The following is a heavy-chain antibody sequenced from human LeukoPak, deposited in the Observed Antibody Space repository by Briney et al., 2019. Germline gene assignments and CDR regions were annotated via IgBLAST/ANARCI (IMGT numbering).Heavy chain of an antibody. CDR3: ARDAIITYGSGSPNWFGP. Sequence: PGGSLRLSCAASGFIFSSYGMSWVRQAPGKGLEWVSGINWNGGSTGYADSVKGRFTISRDNAKNSLYLQMNSLRAEDTALYHCARDAIITYGSGSPNWFGPWGQGTLVTVSS. CDR2: INWNGGST. D-gene: IGHD3-10*01. CDR1: GFIFSSYG. J-gene: IGHJ5*02. V-gene: IGHV3-20*01.